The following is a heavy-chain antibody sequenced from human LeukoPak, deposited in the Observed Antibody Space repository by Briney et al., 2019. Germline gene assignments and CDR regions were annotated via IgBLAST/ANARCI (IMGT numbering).Heavy chain of an antibody. CDR1: GGPISSYY. CDR3: ARGPSVGYCSGGSCYRQAFDI. V-gene: IGHV4-59*01. CDR2: IYYSGST. Sequence: SETLSLTCTVSGGPISSYYWSWIRQPPGKGLEWIGYIYYSGSTNYNPSLKSRVTISVDTSKNQFSLKLSSVTAADTAVYYCARGPSVGYCSGGSCYRQAFDIWGQGTMVTVSS. J-gene: IGHJ3*02. D-gene: IGHD2-15*01.